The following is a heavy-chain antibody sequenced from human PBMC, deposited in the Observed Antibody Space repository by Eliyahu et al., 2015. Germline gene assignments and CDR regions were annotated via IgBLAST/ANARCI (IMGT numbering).Heavy chain of an antibody. D-gene: IGHD1-26*01. CDR1: GYSFTTYW. CDR3: ARHGGSYWPGDSFDM. J-gene: IGHJ3*02. Sequence: DVQLMQSGAEVRXPGDSXRXXXQASGYSFTTYWIGWVRQISGQGLEYMGMIYPGDSDTRYNSSVQGQVSISVDKSNNTAYLHWSSLKASDTAMYFCARHGGSYWPGDSFDMWGQGTMVIVSS. CDR2: IYPGDSDT. V-gene: IGHV5-51*01.